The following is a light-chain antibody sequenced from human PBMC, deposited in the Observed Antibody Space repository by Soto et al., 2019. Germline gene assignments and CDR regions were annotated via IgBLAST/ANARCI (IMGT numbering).Light chain of an antibody. CDR3: QQYGGT. Sequence: PGERVTLSCRASQSVSSSYLAWYQQKPGQAPRLLIYGASSRATGIPDRFSGSGSGTDFTLTISRLEPEDFAVYYCQQYGGTFGQGTKVEIK. V-gene: IGKV3-20*01. CDR2: GAS. J-gene: IGKJ1*01. CDR1: QSVSSSY.